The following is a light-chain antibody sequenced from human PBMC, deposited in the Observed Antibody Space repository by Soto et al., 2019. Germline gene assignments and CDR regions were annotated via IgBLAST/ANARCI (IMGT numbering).Light chain of an antibody. Sequence: IQITQTPSPLSASVGDRVTITCRASQTISTYLNWYQQKPGKAPKLLIYGASSLQSGVPSRFSGSGSGTDFTLTISSLQPEDFGTYYCQQSFSTPRTFGQRSMVDI. CDR2: GAS. V-gene: IGKV1-39*01. CDR1: QTISTY. J-gene: IGKJ1*01. CDR3: QQSFSTPRT.